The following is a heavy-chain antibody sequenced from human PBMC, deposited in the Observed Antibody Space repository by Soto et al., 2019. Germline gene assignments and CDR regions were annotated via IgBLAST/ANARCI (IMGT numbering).Heavy chain of an antibody. CDR1: GYTFTLYT. CDR3: AKLGGGYIFGPYLDY. Sequence: QVQIVQSGGEVKKPGASVKVSCKTSGYTFTLYTIHWVRQAPGQRLEWMGWINTGNGNTKYSQRFQGRVTMCRDTSASTAYMELSSLTSEDTAVYYCAKLGGGYIFGPYLDYWGQGTLVTVSS. D-gene: IGHD5-18*01. CDR2: INTGNGNT. J-gene: IGHJ4*02. V-gene: IGHV1-3*04.